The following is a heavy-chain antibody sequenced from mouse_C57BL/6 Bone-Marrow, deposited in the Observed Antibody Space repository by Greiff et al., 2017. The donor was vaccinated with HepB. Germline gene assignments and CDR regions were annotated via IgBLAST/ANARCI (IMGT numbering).Heavy chain of an antibody. CDR3: AREDDYDGDYYAMDY. CDR1: GFSLTSYA. D-gene: IGHD2-4*01. V-gene: IGHV2-9-1*01. CDR2: IWTGGGT. J-gene: IGHJ4*01. Sequence: QVQLQQSGPGLVAPSQSLSITCTVSGFSLTSYAISWVRQPPGKGLEWLGVIWTGGGTNYNSALKSRLSISKDNSKSQVFLKMNSLQTDDTARYYCAREDDYDGDYYAMDYWGQGTSVTVSS.